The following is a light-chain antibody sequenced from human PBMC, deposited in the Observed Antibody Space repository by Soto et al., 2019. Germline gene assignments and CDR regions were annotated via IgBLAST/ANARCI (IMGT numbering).Light chain of an antibody. V-gene: IGLV2-8*01. CDR3: SSYAGSNNFEV. Sequence: QSALTQPPSASGSLGQSVTISCTGTSSDVGAYNYVSWYQQHPGKAPKLMIYEVNKRPSGVPDRFSGSKSGNTASLTVSGLQAEDEADYYCSSYAGSNNFEVFGGGTKLTVL. CDR2: EVN. CDR1: SSDVGAYNY. J-gene: IGLJ2*01.